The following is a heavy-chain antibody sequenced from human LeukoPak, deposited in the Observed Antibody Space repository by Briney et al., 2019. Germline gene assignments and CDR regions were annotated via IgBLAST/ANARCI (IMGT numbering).Heavy chain of an antibody. V-gene: IGHV3-33*01. Sequence: GGSLRLSCAASGFTFSSYGMHWVRQARGKGLEWVAVIWYDGSNKYYADSVKGRFTISRDNSKNTLYLQMNSLRAEDTAVYYCARDSSGLFDYWGQGTLVTVSS. CDR2: IWYDGSNK. D-gene: IGHD6-19*01. J-gene: IGHJ4*02. CDR3: ARDSSGLFDY. CDR1: GFTFSSYG.